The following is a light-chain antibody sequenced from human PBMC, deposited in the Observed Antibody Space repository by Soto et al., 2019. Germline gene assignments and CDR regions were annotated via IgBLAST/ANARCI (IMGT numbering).Light chain of an antibody. CDR2: GAS. CDR3: LQRSNWPLT. CDR1: QSVSTN. Sequence: VMTQSPAILSVSPGERATLSCRASQSVSTNVAWYQQIPGQTPRLLIYGASTRATGIPVRFSGSGSGTDFTLTISSLEPEDFGVYYCLQRSNWPLTFGGGTKVDIK. J-gene: IGKJ4*01. V-gene: IGKV3-15*01.